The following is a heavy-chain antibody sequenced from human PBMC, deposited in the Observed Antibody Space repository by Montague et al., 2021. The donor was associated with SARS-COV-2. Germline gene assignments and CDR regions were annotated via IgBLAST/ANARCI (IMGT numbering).Heavy chain of an antibody. V-gene: IGHV6-1*01. CDR3: ARHSYRTFDF. D-gene: IGHD3-10*01. J-gene: IGHJ4*02. Sequence: WYNEYAESVKGRITINPDTPKNQFSLHLTSVTPEDTAVYYCARHSYRTFDFWGQGTMVTVSS. CDR2: WYN.